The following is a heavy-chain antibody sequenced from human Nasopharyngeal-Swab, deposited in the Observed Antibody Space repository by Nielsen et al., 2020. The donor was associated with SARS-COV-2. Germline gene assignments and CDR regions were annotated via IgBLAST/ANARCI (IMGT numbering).Heavy chain of an antibody. Sequence: RQAPGKGLEWIGSIYYSGSTYDNPALKRRVTITVDTPKNQYSLKLSTVTAADTAVYYCARWKGIAAAWDYWGQGTLVTVSS. D-gene: IGHD6-13*01. CDR2: IYYSGST. J-gene: IGHJ4*02. V-gene: IGHV4-39*01. CDR3: ARWKGIAAAWDY.